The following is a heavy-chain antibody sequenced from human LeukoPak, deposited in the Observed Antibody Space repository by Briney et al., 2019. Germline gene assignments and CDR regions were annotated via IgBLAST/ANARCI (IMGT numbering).Heavy chain of an antibody. D-gene: IGHD2-2*01. CDR3: ARDPVHCSSTSCSPGMDV. CDR2: INPSGSST. J-gene: IGHJ6*03. Sequence: AASVKVSCKASGNTVTSYYMHWVRQAPGRGLEWMGIINPSGSSTSYAQSVQGRVTMTRDTSASTVYMELSSLRSEDTAVYYCARDPVHCSSTSCSPGMDVWGKGTTVTVSS. V-gene: IGHV1-46*04. CDR1: GNTVTSYY.